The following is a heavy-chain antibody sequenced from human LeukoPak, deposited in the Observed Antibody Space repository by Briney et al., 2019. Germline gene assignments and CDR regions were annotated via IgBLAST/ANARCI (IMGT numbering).Heavy chain of an antibody. CDR1: GFTFSNYA. D-gene: IGHD3-22*01. V-gene: IGHV3-23*01. J-gene: IGHJ3*02. Sequence: GGSLRLSCAASGFTFSNYAMNWVRQAPGKGLEWVSGISATDDRTYYADSVRGRFTISRDNSKNSLYLQMNSLRAEDTAVYYCARERLRITMIVVVRGGAFDIWGQGTMVTVSS. CDR2: ISATDDRT. CDR3: ARERLRITMIVVVRGGAFDI.